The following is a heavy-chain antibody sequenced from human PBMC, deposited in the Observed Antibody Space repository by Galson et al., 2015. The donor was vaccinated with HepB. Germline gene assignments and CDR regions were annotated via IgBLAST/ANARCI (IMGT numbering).Heavy chain of an antibody. CDR1: GFTFSDYY. V-gene: IGHV3-11*01. D-gene: IGHD6-19*01. Sequence: SLRLSCAASGFTFSDYYMSWIRQAPGKGLEWVSYISSSGSTIYYADSVKGRFTISRDNAKNSLYLQMNSLRAEDTAVYYCARDNWHSSGWYLYNWFDPWGQGTLVTVSS. CDR3: ARDNWHSSGWYLYNWFDP. CDR2: ISSSGSTI. J-gene: IGHJ5*02.